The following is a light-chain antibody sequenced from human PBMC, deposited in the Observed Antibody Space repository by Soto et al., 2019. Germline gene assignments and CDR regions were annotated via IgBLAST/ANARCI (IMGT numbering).Light chain of an antibody. CDR3: QQYNNWPYT. CDR2: GAS. CDR1: QSVSSN. V-gene: IGKV3-15*01. J-gene: IGKJ2*01. Sequence: EIVMTQSPATLSVSPGERATLSCRASQSVSSNLAWYQQKPVQAPRLLIYGASTRATGIPARFSGSGSGTEFTLTISSLQSEDFAVYYGQQYNNWPYTFGQGTKLEIK.